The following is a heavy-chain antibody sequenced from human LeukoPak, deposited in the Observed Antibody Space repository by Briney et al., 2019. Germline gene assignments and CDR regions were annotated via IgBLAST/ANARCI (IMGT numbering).Heavy chain of an antibody. Sequence: PSETLSLTCAVYGGSFSGYHWSWIRQFPGKGLEWIGEINYGGSTTNYNLSLKSRVTISVDTSKNQLSLKLSPVTAADTAVYYCTRSGLTGMRKNSRADSYYYGMDLWAQGTAVSVSS. D-gene: IGHD1-14*01. CDR3: TRSGLTGMRKNSRADSYYYGMDL. J-gene: IGHJ6*02. V-gene: IGHV4-34*01. CDR1: GGSFSGYH. CDR2: INYGGSTT.